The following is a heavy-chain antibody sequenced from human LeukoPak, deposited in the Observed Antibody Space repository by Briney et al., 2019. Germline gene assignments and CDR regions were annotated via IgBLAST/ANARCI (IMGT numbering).Heavy chain of an antibody. CDR2: ITSTSTYI. J-gene: IGHJ6*02. Sequence: PGGSLRLSCTASGFTFSSYNMNWVRQAPGKGLEWVSTITSTSTYIAYAGSVKGRFTISRDNADNSVYLQMNSLRADDTAVYYCAKERPHGMDVWGQGTSVTVSS. CDR1: GFTFSSYN. V-gene: IGHV3-21*01. D-gene: IGHD6-6*01. CDR3: AKERPHGMDV.